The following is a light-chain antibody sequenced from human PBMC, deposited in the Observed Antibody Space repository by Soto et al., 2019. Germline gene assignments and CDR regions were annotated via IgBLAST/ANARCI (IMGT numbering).Light chain of an antibody. J-gene: IGLJ1*01. CDR3: CSYTTSNTRQIV. V-gene: IGLV2-14*03. Sequence: SALTQPASVSGSPGQSITISCTGTSSDVGGYNYVSWYQQHPGKAPKFMIYDVSSRPSGVSNRFSGSKSGNTASLTISVLQAEDEADYYCCSYTTSNTRQIVFGTGTKATVL. CDR1: SSDVGGYNY. CDR2: DVS.